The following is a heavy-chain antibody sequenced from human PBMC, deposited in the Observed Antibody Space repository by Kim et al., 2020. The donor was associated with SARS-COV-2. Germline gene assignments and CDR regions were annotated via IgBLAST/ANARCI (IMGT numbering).Heavy chain of an antibody. CDR2: ISYDGSNK. CDR1: GFTFSSYA. V-gene: IGHV3-30*04. Sequence: GGSLRLSCAASGFTFSSYAMHWVRQAPGKGLEWVAVISYDGSNKYYADSVKGRFTISRDNSKNTLYLQMNSLRAEDTAVYYCARDYDWRREGAGEVTGLISGWFDPWGQGTLVTVSS. CDR3: ARDYDWRREGAGEVTGLISGWFDP. J-gene: IGHJ5*02. D-gene: IGHD3-9*01.